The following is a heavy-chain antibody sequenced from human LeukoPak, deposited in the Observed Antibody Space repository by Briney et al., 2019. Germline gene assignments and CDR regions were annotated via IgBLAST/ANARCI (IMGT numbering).Heavy chain of an antibody. Sequence: KPSETLSLTCTVSGGSISSYYWSWIRQPPGKGLEWIGYIYYSGSTNYNPSLKSRVTISVDTSKNQFSLKLSPVTAADTAVFYCARDRGGYFDLWGRGTLVTVSS. D-gene: IGHD4-17*01. CDR3: ARDRGGYFDL. V-gene: IGHV4-59*01. CDR1: GGSISSYY. J-gene: IGHJ2*01. CDR2: IYYSGST.